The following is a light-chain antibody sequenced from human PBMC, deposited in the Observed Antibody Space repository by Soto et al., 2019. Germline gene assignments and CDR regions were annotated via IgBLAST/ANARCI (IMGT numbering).Light chain of an antibody. CDR3: SSFTTNYFYV. CDR1: SSDVGDYNR. Sequence: QSALTQPPSVSGSPGQSITISCTGTSSDVGDYNRVSWYQHHPGKAPKLMIFEVTNRPSGISDRFSGFKSGSTASLTISGLQAEDEADYYCSSFTTNYFYVFGPGTKVTVL. CDR2: EVT. V-gene: IGLV2-14*01. J-gene: IGLJ1*01.